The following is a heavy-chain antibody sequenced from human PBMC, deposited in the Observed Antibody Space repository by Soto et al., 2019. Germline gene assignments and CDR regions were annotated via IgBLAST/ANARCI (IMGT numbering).Heavy chain of an antibody. CDR3: ARDRDYDILTGYSFRYYYYGMDV. Sequence: ASVKVSCKASGYTFTNYAMHWVRQAPGQRLKWMGWINAGNGNTKYAQKLQGRVTMTTDTSTSTAYMELRSLRSDDTAVYYCARDRDYDILTGYSFRYYYYGMDVWGQGTTVTVSS. CDR2: INAGNGNT. J-gene: IGHJ6*02. V-gene: IGHV1-3*01. D-gene: IGHD3-9*01. CDR1: GYTFTNYA.